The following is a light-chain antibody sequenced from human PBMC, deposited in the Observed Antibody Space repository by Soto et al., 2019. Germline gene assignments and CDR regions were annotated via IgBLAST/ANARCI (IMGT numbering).Light chain of an antibody. CDR2: KVS. CDR3: MQATQYRPYT. V-gene: IGKV2-24*01. Sequence: DIVLTQTPLSSPVTLGQPASISCRSSQSLVHSDGNTYLSWFHQRPGQPPRLLIDKVSNRFSGVPDRFRGRWAGTDFPLKISRVEAEDVGIYFCMQATQYRPYTFGQGTKLEIK. J-gene: IGKJ2*01. CDR1: QSLVHSDGNTY.